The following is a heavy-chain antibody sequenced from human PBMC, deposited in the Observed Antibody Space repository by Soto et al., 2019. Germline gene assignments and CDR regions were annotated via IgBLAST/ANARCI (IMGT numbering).Heavy chain of an antibody. CDR2: ISGSGGST. Sequence: EVQLLESGGGLVQPGGSLRLSCAASGFTFSSYAMSWVRQAPGKGLEWVSAISGSGGSTYYADSVKGRFTISRDNSKNTLYLQMNSLRGDDTAVYYCAKDLGWSGSSVHRAGGAAWGQGTLVTVSS. J-gene: IGHJ5*02. V-gene: IGHV3-23*01. CDR1: GFTFSSYA. D-gene: IGHD1-26*01. CDR3: AKDLGWSGSSVHRAGGAA.